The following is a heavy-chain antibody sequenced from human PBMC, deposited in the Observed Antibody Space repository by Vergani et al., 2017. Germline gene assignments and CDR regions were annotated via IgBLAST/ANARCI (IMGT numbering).Heavy chain of an antibody. CDR2: IKFPPGEI. Sequence: EAYLVQSGGGLVTPGGSLRLSCAASGFNFPSFTMNWVRQAPGRGLEWISSIKFPPGEIFYADSVKGRFTISKDSAMNTVHLQMTNVRAEDTAVYFCARDGAGTIDFDYWGPGILVTVSS. V-gene: IGHV3-21*01. J-gene: IGHJ4*02. CDR3: ARDGAGTIDFDY. D-gene: IGHD1-26*01. CDR1: GFNFPSFT.